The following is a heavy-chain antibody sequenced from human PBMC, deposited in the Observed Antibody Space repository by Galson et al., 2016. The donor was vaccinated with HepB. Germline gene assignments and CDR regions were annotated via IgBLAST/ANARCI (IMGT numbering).Heavy chain of an antibody. J-gene: IGHJ4*02. CDR2: IGLSGAPT. CDR1: GFAFSSYA. Sequence: SLRLSCAASGFAFSSYAINWVRQTPGKGLEWISSIGLSGAPTYYADSVKGGFSISRDNSKNTLYLEMSSLRVDDSAVYYCAKPYTSGWLTSFDHWGQGTLVTVSS. CDR3: AKPYTSGWLTSFDH. V-gene: IGHV3-23*01. D-gene: IGHD6-19*01.